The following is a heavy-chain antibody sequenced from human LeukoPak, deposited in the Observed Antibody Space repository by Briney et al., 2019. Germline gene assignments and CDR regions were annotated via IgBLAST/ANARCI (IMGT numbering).Heavy chain of an antibody. CDR3: ALAAGRYYYYYGMDV. CDR1: GFTFTSSA. Sequence: SVMVSCKASGFTFTSSAVQWVRRAGGQRLEWRGWIIVGSGNTNYAQKFQERVTITRDMSTSTAYMELRSLRSEDTAAYYCALAAGRYYYYYGMDVWGQGTTVTVYS. V-gene: IGHV1-58*01. CDR2: IIVGSGNT. J-gene: IGHJ6*02. D-gene: IGHD6-13*01.